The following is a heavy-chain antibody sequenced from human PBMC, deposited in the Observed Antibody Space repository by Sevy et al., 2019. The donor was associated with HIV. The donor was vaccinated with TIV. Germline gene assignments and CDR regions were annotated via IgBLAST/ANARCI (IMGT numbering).Heavy chain of an antibody. CDR1: GFTFSSYW. D-gene: IGHD3-3*01. Sequence: GGSLRLSCAASGFTFSSYWMSWVRQAPGKGLEWVANIKQDGSEKYYVYSVKGRFTISRDNAKNSLYLQMNSLRAEDTAVYYCARDRITIFGVDEYYFDYWGQGTLVTVSS. V-gene: IGHV3-7*03. CDR3: ARDRITIFGVDEYYFDY. CDR2: IKQDGSEK. J-gene: IGHJ4*02.